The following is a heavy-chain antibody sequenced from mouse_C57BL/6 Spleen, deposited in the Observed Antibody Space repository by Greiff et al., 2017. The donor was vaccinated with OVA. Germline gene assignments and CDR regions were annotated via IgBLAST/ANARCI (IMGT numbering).Heavy chain of an antibody. Sequence: VQLQQSGAELVKPGASVKLSCTASGFNIKDYYMHWVKQRTEQGLEWIGRIDPEDGKTKYAPKFQGKATITADTSSNTAYLQLSSLTSEDTAVYYCARTGDDYAMDYWGQGTSVTVSS. CDR1: GFNIKDYY. CDR2: IDPEDGKT. D-gene: IGHD4-1*01. J-gene: IGHJ4*01. CDR3: ARTGDDYAMDY. V-gene: IGHV14-2*01.